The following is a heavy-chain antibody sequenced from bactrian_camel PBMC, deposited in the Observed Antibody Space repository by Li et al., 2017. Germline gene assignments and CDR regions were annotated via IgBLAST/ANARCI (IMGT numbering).Heavy chain of an antibody. D-gene: IGHD5*01. V-gene: IGHV3S53*01. Sequence: HVQLVESGGGSVQPGGSLRLSCEASVDGYASYCIGWFRQAPGKEREGVAYIDSSGSTSYAGSVKGRFTISKDNVENTLYLQMNSLKPEDTAMYYCAADTSSSWDVWGARQYKYWGQGTQVTVS. CDR2: IDSSGST. J-gene: IGHJ4*01. CDR3: AADTSSSWDVWGARQYKY. CDR1: VDGYASYC.